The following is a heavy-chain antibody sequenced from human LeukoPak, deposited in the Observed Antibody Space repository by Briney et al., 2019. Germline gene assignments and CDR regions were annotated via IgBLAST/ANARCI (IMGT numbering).Heavy chain of an antibody. CDR2: IYYSGST. Sequence: PSETLSLTCTVSGGSISSGDYYRSWIRQPPGKGLEWIGYIYYSGSTYYNPSLKSRVTISVDTSKNQFSLKLSSVTAADTAVYYCASSHCSSTSCYRYYYMDVWGKGTTVTVSS. CDR1: GGSISSGDYY. CDR3: ASSHCSSTSCYRYYYMDV. J-gene: IGHJ6*03. V-gene: IGHV4-30-4*08. D-gene: IGHD2-2*02.